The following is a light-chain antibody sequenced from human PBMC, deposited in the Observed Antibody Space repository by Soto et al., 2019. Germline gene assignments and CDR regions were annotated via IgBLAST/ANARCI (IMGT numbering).Light chain of an antibody. CDR2: EVY. CDR1: SNNVGNYNL. Sequence: QSVLTQPASVSGSPGQSITISCTGTSNNVGNYNLVSWYQQHPGKAPKLMIYEVYKRPPGVSNRFSGSKSGITASLTISGLQAEDEGDYYCCSYAGSDTYVFGTGTKVTV. J-gene: IGLJ1*01. CDR3: CSYAGSDTYV. V-gene: IGLV2-23*02.